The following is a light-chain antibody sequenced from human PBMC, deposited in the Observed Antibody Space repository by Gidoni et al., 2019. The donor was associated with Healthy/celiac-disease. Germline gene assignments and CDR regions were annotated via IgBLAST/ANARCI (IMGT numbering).Light chain of an antibody. CDR2: KVS. CDR3: MQGTHWPYT. J-gene: IGKJ2*01. CDR1: QSLVYTDGHPY. V-gene: IGKV2-30*01. Sequence: DVVMTQSPLSLPVSLGQPASISCRSSQSLVYTDGHPYLIWFQQRPGQSPRRLFYKVSNRDSGVPDRFSGSGSDTDFTLTISRVEAEDVGVYYCMQGTHWPYTFGQGTKLEIK.